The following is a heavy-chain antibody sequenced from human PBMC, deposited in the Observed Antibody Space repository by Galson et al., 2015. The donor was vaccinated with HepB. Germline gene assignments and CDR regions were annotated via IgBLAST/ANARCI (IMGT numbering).Heavy chain of an antibody. J-gene: IGHJ6*03. D-gene: IGHD1-26*01. Sequence: SCKASGYTFEKHAIHWVRQAPGQGPEWMGWISAANGNTLYSEKFEDRITITRDTSTTTVYMELSSLRSEDTAVYYCARDRSFYHYHMDVWGTGATVIVSS. CDR1: GYTFEKHA. CDR2: ISAANGNT. CDR3: ARDRSFYHYHMDV. V-gene: IGHV1-3*01.